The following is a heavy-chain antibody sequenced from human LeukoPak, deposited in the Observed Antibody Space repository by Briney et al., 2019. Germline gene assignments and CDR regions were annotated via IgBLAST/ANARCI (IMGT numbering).Heavy chain of an antibody. CDR3: ARGRGVAARRGFDF. CDR2: IEHRGNT. Sequence: PSETLSLSCVVNGESFSNHYWTWIRQSPGKGLEWIGEIEHRGNTNYNPSLKSRVTISVDTSKNEFSLKLKSVTAADTAVFYCARGRGVAARRGFDFWDLGTLVTVSS. J-gene: IGHJ4*02. D-gene: IGHD6-6*01. V-gene: IGHV4-34*01. CDR1: GESFSNHY.